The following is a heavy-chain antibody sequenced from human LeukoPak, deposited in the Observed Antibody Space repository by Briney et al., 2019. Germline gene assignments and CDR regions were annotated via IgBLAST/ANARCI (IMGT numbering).Heavy chain of an antibody. D-gene: IGHD5-12*01. J-gene: IGHJ6*02. V-gene: IGHV3-23*01. Sequence: GGSLRLSCAASGFTFSSYAMSWVRQAPGKGLEWVSAISGSGGSTYYADPVKGRFTISRDNSKNTLYLQMNSLRAEDTAVYYCAGAVATISKGMDVWGQGTTVTVSS. CDR1: GFTFSSYA. CDR3: AGAVATISKGMDV. CDR2: ISGSGGST.